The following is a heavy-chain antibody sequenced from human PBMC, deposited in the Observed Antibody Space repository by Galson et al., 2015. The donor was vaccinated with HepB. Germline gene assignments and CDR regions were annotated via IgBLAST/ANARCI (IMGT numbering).Heavy chain of an antibody. D-gene: IGHD3-16*01. CDR2: IHHSGST. CDR3: ARGGGSVDFDY. CDR1: GGSIISSNYY. V-gene: IGHV4-39*01. J-gene: IGHJ4*02. Sequence: TLSLTCTVSGGSIISSNYYWGWIRQPPGKGLEWIGSIHHSGSTLYTPSLKSRVTISVGTSKNQFSLKLSSVTVADTAVYYCARGGGSVDFDYWGQGTLVTVSS.